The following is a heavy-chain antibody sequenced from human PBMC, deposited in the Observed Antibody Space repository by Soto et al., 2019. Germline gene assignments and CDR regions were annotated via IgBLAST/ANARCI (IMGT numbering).Heavy chain of an antibody. CDR1: GASNSGSTYY. CDR2: IYYSGST. V-gene: IGHV4-39*01. CDR3: ASGYCGGGSCLYNWFDP. J-gene: IGHJ5*02. D-gene: IGHD2-15*01. Sequence: SETLSLTCTVSGASNSGSTYYWGWVGQPPGKGLGWIGNIYYSGSTYYYPSLKSRVTISVDTSKNQFSLKLSSVTAADTAVYYCASGYCGGGSCLYNWFDPWGQGTLVTVS.